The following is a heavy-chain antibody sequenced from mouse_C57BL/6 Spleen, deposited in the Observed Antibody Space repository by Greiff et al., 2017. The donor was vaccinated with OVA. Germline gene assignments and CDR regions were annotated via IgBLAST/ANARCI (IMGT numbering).Heavy chain of an antibody. Sequence: EVKLVESGGGLVKPGGSLKLSCAASGFTFSDYGMHWVRQAPEKGLEWVAYISSGSSTIYYADTVKGRFTISRDNAKNTLFLQMTSLRSEDTAMYYCARAGLRHYYAMDYWGQGTSVTVSS. J-gene: IGHJ4*01. CDR1: GFTFSDYG. V-gene: IGHV5-17*01. CDR3: ARAGLRHYYAMDY. D-gene: IGHD2-4*01. CDR2: ISSGSSTI.